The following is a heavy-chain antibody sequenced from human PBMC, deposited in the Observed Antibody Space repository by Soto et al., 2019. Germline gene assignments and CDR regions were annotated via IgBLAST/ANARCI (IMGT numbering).Heavy chain of an antibody. D-gene: IGHD3-10*01. CDR3: AHIGPNSATSLDAFDI. Sequence: SGPTLVKPTQTLTLTCTFSGFSLSTSGVGVGWIRQPPGKALEWLALIYWDDDKRYSPSLNSRLTVTKDTSKNQVVLTMTNMDPVDTATYYCAHIGPNSATSLDAFDIWGQGTMVTVSS. CDR2: IYWDDDK. CDR1: GFSLSTSGVG. V-gene: IGHV2-5*02. J-gene: IGHJ3*02.